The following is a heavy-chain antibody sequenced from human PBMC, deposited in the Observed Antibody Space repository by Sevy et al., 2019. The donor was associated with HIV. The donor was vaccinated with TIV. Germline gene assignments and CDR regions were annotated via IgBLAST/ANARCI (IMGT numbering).Heavy chain of an antibody. D-gene: IGHD3-22*01. V-gene: IGHV3-23*01. CDR3: TKDQGESSGYYPLGAFDI. J-gene: IGHJ3*02. Sequence: GGSLRLSCAASGFTFRNYAMNWVCQGPGKGLEWVSTISGSGKSTYYADSVKGRFTFSRDNSKNTLYLQMNSLRAEDTAVYYCTKDQGESSGYYPLGAFDIWGQGTMVTVSS. CDR1: GFTFRNYA. CDR2: ISGSGKST.